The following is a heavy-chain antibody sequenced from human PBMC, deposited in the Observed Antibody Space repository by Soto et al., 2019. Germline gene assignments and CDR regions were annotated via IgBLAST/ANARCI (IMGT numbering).Heavy chain of an antibody. V-gene: IGHV4-34*01. CDR1: TGSLSAIY. D-gene: IGHD1-26*01. Sequence: TMSLACALYTGSLSAIYWSWIRRPPGKGLEWIVDINHSGSTTYNPSFKSRVTISGDTSKTQFSLKLSTVTAADTAVYYCARGRPRVGAPFDNWGQGTLVTVSS. CDR3: ARGRPRVGAPFDN. CDR2: INHSGST. J-gene: IGHJ4*01.